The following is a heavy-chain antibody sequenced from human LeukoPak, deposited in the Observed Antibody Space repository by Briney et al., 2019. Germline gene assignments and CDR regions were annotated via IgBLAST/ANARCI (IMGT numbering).Heavy chain of an antibody. CDR3: ARDNSSSLGVFDY. CDR1: GGSISCYY. Sequence: PSETLSLTCTVSGGSISCYYWSWIRQPPGHGLGWIGDIYYSVSTNYNPSLKSRVTISVYTSKNQISLKLGSVTAADTGVNYCARDNSSSLGVFDYWGKGTLVTVSS. CDR2: IYYSVST. V-gene: IGHV4-59*01. D-gene: IGHD6-13*01. J-gene: IGHJ4*02.